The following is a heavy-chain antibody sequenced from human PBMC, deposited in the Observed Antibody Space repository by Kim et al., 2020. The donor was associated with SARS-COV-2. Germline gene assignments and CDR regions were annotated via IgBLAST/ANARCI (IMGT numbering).Heavy chain of an antibody. CDR3: AREAGNLQQLVLGGYNWNDLDY. CDR1: GGTFSSYA. Sequence: SVKVSCKASGGTFSSYAISWVRQAPGQGLEWMGGIIPIFGTANYAQKFQGRVTITADESTSTAYMELSSLRSEDTAVYYCAREAGNLQQLVLGGYNWNDLDYWGQGTLVTVSS. CDR2: IIPIFGTA. V-gene: IGHV1-69*13. D-gene: IGHD1-20*01. J-gene: IGHJ4*02.